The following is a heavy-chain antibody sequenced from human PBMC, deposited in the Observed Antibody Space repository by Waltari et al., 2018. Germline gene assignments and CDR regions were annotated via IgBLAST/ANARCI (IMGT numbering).Heavy chain of an antibody. CDR1: GGSISSGSYY. Sequence: QVQLQESGPGLVKPSQTLSLTCTVSGGSISSGSYYWSCIRQPAGKGLEWIGYICTSGITNYIPSLKSRVTISVDTSKNQFSLKLSSVTAADTAVYYCARDSDYGDYGDYYYYYGMDVWGQGTTVTVSS. CDR3: ARDSDYGDYGDYYYYYGMDV. J-gene: IGHJ6*02. CDR2: ICTSGIT. D-gene: IGHD4-17*01. V-gene: IGHV4-61*09.